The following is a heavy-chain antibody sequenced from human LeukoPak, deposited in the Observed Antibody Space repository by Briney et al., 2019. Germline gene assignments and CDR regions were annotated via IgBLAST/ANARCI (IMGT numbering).Heavy chain of an antibody. CDR2: IFYSGHT. Sequence: PSETLSLTCTVSGGSINSGDYSWSWIRQHPGKGLEWIGYIFYSGHTYYNPSLKSRLAISLDTSKNQFSLTLNSVTAADTAVYYCAREVWNIRNPGAWFEPWGQGSLVTVSS. CDR1: GGSINSGDYS. CDR3: AREVWNIRNPGAWFEP. D-gene: IGHD1/OR15-1a*01. V-gene: IGHV4-31*03. J-gene: IGHJ5*02.